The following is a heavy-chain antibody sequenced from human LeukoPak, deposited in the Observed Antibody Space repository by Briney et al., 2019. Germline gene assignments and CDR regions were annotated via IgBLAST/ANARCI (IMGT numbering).Heavy chain of an antibody. CDR3: AKDREGSWFRDYFDY. V-gene: IGHV3-23*01. D-gene: IGHD6-13*01. J-gene: IGHJ4*02. CDR1: GFTFSSYA. Sequence: GGSLRLSCSASGFTFSSYAMSWVRQAPGKGLEWVSAISGSGGSTYSADSVKGRFTISRDNSKNTLYLQMNRLRAEDTAVYYCAKDREGSWFRDYFDYWGQGTLVIVPP. CDR2: ISGSGGST.